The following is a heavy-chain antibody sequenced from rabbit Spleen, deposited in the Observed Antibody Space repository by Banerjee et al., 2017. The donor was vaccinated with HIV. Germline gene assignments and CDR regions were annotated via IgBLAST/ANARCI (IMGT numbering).Heavy chain of an antibody. Sequence: LVESGGGLVQPGGSLKLSCKASGFDFSSYGISWVRQAPGKGLEWIGIIGTAEGSTYYASWVNGRFTISSDNAQNTVTLQLNSLTAADTATYFCARDYTTNSNVIFDLWGPGTLVTVS. D-gene: IGHD1-1*01. CDR3: ARDYTTNSNVIFDL. CDR2: IGTAEGST. V-gene: IGHV1S47*01. CDR1: GFDFSSYG. J-gene: IGHJ4*01.